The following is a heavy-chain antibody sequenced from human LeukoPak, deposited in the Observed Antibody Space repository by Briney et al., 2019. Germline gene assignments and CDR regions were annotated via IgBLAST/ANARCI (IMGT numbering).Heavy chain of an antibody. J-gene: IGHJ5*02. CDR3: ATDGAGFDT. CDR2: INIGGTNT. Sequence: GGSLRLSCAASGFTFNEYYMRWLRQAPGKGREWLSYINIGGTNTHYADSVKGRFTISRDNAKKSLYLEMNNLRAEDTAVYYCATDGAGFDTWGQGALVTVSS. V-gene: IGHV3-11*01. CDR1: GFTFNEYY.